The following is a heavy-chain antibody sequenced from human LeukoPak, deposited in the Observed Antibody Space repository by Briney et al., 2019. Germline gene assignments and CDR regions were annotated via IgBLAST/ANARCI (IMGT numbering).Heavy chain of an antibody. J-gene: IGHJ4*02. Sequence: GGSLRLSCAASGFTFSSSYIHWVRQAPGKGLFWVSRINPDGSLTNYADSVKGRFTIFRDNAKNSLYLQMNSLRAEDTAVYYCARDFGSYCSGGSCPFDYWGQGTLVTVSS. CDR2: INPDGSLT. V-gene: IGHV3-74*01. CDR3: ARDFGSYCSGGSCPFDY. CDR1: GFTFSSSY. D-gene: IGHD2-15*01.